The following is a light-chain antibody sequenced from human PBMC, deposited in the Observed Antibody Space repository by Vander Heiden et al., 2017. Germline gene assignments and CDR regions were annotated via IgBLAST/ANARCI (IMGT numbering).Light chain of an antibody. J-gene: IGLJ3*02. CDR3: QVLDSTSDHRV. V-gene: IGLV3-21*02. CDR1: NTGSKS. Sequence: SYVLTQPPSVSVAPGQTARMTCGGNNTGSKSLHWYQQKPGQAPVLVVYDNGDRPSGIPERLSGSNSGNTATLTIIRVEAGDEADYHCQVLDSTSDHRVFGGGTKLTVL. CDR2: DNG.